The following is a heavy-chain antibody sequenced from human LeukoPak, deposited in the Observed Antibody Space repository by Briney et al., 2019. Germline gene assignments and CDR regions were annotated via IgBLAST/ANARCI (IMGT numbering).Heavy chain of an antibody. CDR3: ARHSPEVAGRRRRFDY. V-gene: IGHV4-39*01. Sequence: PSETLSLTCTVSGGSISSSSYYWGWIRQPPGKGLEWIGSIYYSGSTYYNPSLKSRVTISVDTSKNQFSLKLSSVTAADTAVYYCARHSPEVAGRRRRFDYWGQGTLVTVSS. D-gene: IGHD6-19*01. CDR1: GGSISSSSYY. CDR2: IYYSGST. J-gene: IGHJ4*02.